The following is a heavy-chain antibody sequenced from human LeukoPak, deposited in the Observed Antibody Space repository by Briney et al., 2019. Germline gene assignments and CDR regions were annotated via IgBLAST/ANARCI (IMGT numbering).Heavy chain of an antibody. J-gene: IGHJ5*02. Sequence: SGGSLRLSCAASGFTFSSYGMSWVRQAPGKGLEWVSGIGGSGGSTYYADSVRGRFTISRDNSKNTLYLQMNSLRAEDTAVYYCAKEARGVHFYNWFDPWGQGTLVTVSS. CDR3: AKEARGVHFYNWFDP. V-gene: IGHV3-23*01. CDR1: GFTFSSYG. D-gene: IGHD3-10*01. CDR2: IGGSGGST.